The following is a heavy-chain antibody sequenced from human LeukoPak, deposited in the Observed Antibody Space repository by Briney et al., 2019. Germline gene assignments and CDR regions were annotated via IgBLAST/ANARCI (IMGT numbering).Heavy chain of an antibody. D-gene: IGHD2-15*01. CDR1: GFTVSSNY. CDR3: ASGGTGARKFYSDPFHH. CDR2: LYSAGAT. V-gene: IGHV3-53*01. J-gene: IGHJ4*02. Sequence: GGSLRLSCAASGFTVSSNYMSWVRQAPGKGLEWVSILYSAGATYYADSVEGRFTISRDNSKNTLYLQMNSLRVEDTAVYYCASGGTGARKFYSDPFHHWGQGTLVTVSS.